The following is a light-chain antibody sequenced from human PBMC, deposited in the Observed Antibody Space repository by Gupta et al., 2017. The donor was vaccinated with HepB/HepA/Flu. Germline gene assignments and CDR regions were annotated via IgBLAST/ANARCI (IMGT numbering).Light chain of an antibody. V-gene: IGKV1-33*01. CDR3: RN. CDR2: DAS. Sequence: DIQMTQSPSSLSASVGDRVTITCQASQDISNYLNWYQQKPGKAPKLLIYDASNLETGVPSRFSGSGSGTDFTFTISSLQPEDSATYYCRNFGPGTKVDIK. CDR1: QDISNY. J-gene: IGKJ3*01.